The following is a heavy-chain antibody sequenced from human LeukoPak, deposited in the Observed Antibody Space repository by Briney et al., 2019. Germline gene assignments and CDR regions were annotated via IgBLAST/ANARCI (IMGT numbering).Heavy chain of an antibody. J-gene: IGHJ6*03. CDR1: GFTVSSNY. CDR2: IYSGGST. Sequence: PGGSLRLSCAASGFTVSSNYMSWVRQAPGKGLEWVSDIYSGGSTYYADPVKGRFTLSRNKSKNKLYLQMKKLRAEDQAVVYCGRDLRFAGLGCYYCYMDVWGKGTTVTVSS. D-gene: IGHD3-16*01. V-gene: IGHV3-66*01. CDR3: GRDLRFAGLGCYYCYMDV.